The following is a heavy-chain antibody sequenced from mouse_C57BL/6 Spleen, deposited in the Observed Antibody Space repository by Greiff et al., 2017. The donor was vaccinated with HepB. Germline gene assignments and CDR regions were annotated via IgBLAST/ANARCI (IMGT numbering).Heavy chain of an antibody. CDR3: ARPGTGAMDY. J-gene: IGHJ4*01. CDR1: GYTFTSYG. D-gene: IGHD4-1*01. Sequence: LQESGAELARPGASVKLSCKASGYTFTSYGISWVKQRTGQGLEWIGEIYPRSGNTYYNEKFKGKATLTADKSSSTAYMELRSLTSEDSAVYFCARPGTGAMDYWGQGTSVTVSS. CDR2: IYPRSGNT. V-gene: IGHV1-81*01.